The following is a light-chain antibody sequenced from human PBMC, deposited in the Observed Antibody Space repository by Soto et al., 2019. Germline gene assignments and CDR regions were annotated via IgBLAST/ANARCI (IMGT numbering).Light chain of an antibody. J-gene: IGLJ1*01. CDR3: QSYDSSLSGRGYV. CDR2: GNS. Sequence: QPVLTQPPSVSGAPGQRVTISCTGSSSNIGAGYDVHWYQQLPGTAPKLLIYGNSNRPSGVPDRFSGSKSGTSASLAITGLQAEDEADYYCQSYDSSLSGRGYVFGTGTKLTVL. V-gene: IGLV1-40*01. CDR1: SSNIGAGYD.